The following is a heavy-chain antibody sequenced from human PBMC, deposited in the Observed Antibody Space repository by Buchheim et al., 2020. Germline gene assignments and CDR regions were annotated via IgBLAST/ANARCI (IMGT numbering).Heavy chain of an antibody. CDR3: ARAGGAAGLGYYYYYGMDV. Sequence: QVQLVQSGAEVKKPGASVKVSCKASGYTFTSYYMHWVRQAPGQGLEWMGIINPSGGSTSYAQKFQGRVTMTRDTSTRTVYMELSSLRSEDTAVYYCARAGGAAGLGYYYYYGMDVWGQGTT. CDR2: INPSGGST. J-gene: IGHJ6*02. D-gene: IGHD6-13*01. V-gene: IGHV1-46*03. CDR1: GYTFTSYY.